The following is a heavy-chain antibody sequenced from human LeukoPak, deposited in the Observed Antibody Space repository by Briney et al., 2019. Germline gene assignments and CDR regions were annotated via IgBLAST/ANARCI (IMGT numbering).Heavy chain of an antibody. CDR2: IRRKGYGATT. D-gene: IGHD4-17*01. V-gene: IGHV3-49*03. Sequence: GGSLRLSCAASGFIFGDHSINWFRQTPGKGLEWVGFIRRKGYGATTEYAASVKGRFIISRDDSRSIAHLQMNSLKTEDTAVYYCTRGTTVTYSDYWGQGTLVTVSS. CDR1: GFIFGDHS. CDR3: TRGTTVTYSDY. J-gene: IGHJ4*02.